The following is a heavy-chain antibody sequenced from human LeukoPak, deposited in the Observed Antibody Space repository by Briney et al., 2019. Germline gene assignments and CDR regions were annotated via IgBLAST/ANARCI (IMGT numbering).Heavy chain of an antibody. CDR1: GGSISSGGYY. V-gene: IGHV4-30-2*01. D-gene: IGHD3-22*01. J-gene: IGHJ4*02. Sequence: SETLSLTCTVSGGSISSGGYYWSWIRQPPGKGLEWIGYIYHSGSTYYNPSLKSRVTISVDTSKNQFSLKLSSVTAADTAVYYCARQNYDSSGYYAYYFDYWGQGTLVTVSS. CDR2: IYHSGST. CDR3: ARQNYDSSGYYAYYFDY.